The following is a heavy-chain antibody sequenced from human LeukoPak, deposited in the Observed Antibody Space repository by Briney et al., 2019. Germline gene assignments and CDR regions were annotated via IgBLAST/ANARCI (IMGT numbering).Heavy chain of an antibody. V-gene: IGHV1-2*02. Sequence: ASVKVSCKASGYTFTGYYMHWVRQAPGQGLEWMGWINPNSGGTNYAQKFQGRVTMTRDTSISTAYMELSRLRSDDTAVYYCARADTMTTLGFDYWGQGTLVTVSS. CDR2: INPNSGGT. J-gene: IGHJ4*02. D-gene: IGHD4-17*01. CDR1: GYTFTGYY. CDR3: ARADTMTTLGFDY.